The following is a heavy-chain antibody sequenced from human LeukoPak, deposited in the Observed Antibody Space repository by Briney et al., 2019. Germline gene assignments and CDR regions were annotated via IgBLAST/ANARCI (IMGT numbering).Heavy chain of an antibody. CDR2: IRYDGSNK. J-gene: IGHJ4*02. CDR3: TTVLRYFDWLFPGGY. Sequence: GGSLRLSCAASGFTFSSYGMHWVRQAPGKGLEWVAFIRYDGSNKYYADSVKGRFTISRDNSKNTLYLQMNSLKTEDTAVYYCTTVLRYFDWLFPGGYWGQGTLVTVSS. CDR1: GFTFSSYG. V-gene: IGHV3-30*02. D-gene: IGHD3-9*01.